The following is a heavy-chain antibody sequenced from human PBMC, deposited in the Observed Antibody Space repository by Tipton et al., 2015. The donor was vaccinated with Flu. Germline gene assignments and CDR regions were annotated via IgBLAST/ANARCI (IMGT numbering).Heavy chain of an antibody. V-gene: IGHV1-69*01. CDR3: ARGIVGAISGS. CDR2: IIPLFATA. Sequence: QLVQSGAEVKKPGSSVKVSCKISGGIFSSYDVSWVRQAPGQGLEWMGGIIPLFATANYAQKFQGRVTITADESTSTVYMEFISLRSEDTAVYYCARGIVGAISGSWCQGTLLTVSS. J-gene: IGHJ5*02. D-gene: IGHD1-26*01. CDR1: GGIFSSYD.